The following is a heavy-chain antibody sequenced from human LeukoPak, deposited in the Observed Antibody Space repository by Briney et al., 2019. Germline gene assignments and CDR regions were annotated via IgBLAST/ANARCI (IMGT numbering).Heavy chain of an antibody. V-gene: IGHV3-48*03. J-gene: IGHJ4*02. D-gene: IGHD3-16*02. CDR2: ISSSGSTI. CDR1: GFTFSSYE. CDR3: ASSRDYDYVWGSYRYDY. Sequence: GGSLRLSCAASGFTFSSYEMNWVRQAPGKGLEWVSYISSSGSTIYYADSVKGRFTISRDNAKNSLYLQMNSLRAEDTAVYYCASSRDYDYVWGSYRYDYWGQGTLVTVSS.